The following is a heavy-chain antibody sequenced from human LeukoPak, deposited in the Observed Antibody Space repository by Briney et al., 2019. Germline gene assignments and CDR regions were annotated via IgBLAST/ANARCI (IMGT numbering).Heavy chain of an antibody. CDR2: ISSSGGNR. D-gene: IGHD6-19*01. V-gene: IGHV3-23*01. J-gene: IGHJ4*02. Sequence: EAGGSLRLSCAASGFTFSSYSMNWVRQAPGKGLEWVSAISSSGGNRYYADSVKGRFTNSRDNSRNTLYLQMNNLRAEDTAVYYCAKNCGSDWYNFDYWGQGALVTVSS. CDR3: AKNCGSDWYNFDY. CDR1: GFTFSSYS.